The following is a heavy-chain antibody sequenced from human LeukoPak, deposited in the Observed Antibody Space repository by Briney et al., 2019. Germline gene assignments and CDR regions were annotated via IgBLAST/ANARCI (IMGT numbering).Heavy chain of an antibody. D-gene: IGHD2-21*01. Sequence: XXXVXXAPGXXLXWVGNIKEDGSERHYVDSVKGRFTISRDNAENSLYLQMSSLRVEDTAVYYCARYTVPFCGGDCYSQFLDYWGQGALVTVSP. CDR3: ARYTVPFCGGDCYSQFLDY. J-gene: IGHJ4*02. CDR2: IKEDGSER. V-gene: IGHV3-7*01.